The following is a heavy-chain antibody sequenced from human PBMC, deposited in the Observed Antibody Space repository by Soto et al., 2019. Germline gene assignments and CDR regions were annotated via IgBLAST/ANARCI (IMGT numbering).Heavy chain of an antibody. CDR3: ARVGGQLVFDY. CDR2: ISSSSNYI. D-gene: IGHD6-6*01. J-gene: IGHJ4*02. V-gene: IGHV3-21*01. Sequence: VQLVESGGGLVKPGGSLRLSCAVSGFTFSSYSMNWVRQAPGKGLEWVSSISSSSNYIYYADSVKGRFTISRDNAKNALYLQMNSLRAEDTAVYYCARVGGQLVFDYWGQGTLVTVSS. CDR1: GFTFSSYS.